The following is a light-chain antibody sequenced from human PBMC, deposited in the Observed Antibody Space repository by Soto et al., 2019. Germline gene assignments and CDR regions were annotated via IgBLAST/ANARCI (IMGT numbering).Light chain of an antibody. J-gene: IGKJ5*01. CDR2: GAS. CDR3: QQYGSSPTT. V-gene: IGKV3-20*01. CDR1: QSVSSSY. Sequence: EIVLTQSPGTLSLSPGERATLSCRASQSVSSSYLAWYQQKPGQAPRLLIYGASSRATGIPDSFSGSGSGTDFTITNSRLEPEDFAVYACQQYGSSPTTCGQVTRLESK.